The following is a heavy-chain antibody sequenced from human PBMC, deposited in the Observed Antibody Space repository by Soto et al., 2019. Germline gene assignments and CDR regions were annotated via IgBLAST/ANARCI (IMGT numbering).Heavy chain of an antibody. V-gene: IGHV3-9*01. CDR3: AKGRTRPLQLGSFGDNAFDV. D-gene: IGHD1-1*01. CDR1: EFTFEDYA. CDR2: ISWNSGTL. Sequence: LRLSCAASEFTFEDYAMHWVRQAPGKGLEWVSGISWNSGTLVYADSVKGRFTISRDNAKNSLFLQMNSLRAEDTALYFCAKGRTRPLQLGSFGDNAFDVWGQGTMVTVSS. J-gene: IGHJ3*01.